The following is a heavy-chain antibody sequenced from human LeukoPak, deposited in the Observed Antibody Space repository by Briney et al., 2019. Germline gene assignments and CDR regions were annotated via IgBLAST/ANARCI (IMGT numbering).Heavy chain of an antibody. CDR2: IKEDGSEK. Sequence: PGGSLRLSCAASGFTFSSYWMSWVRQAPGKGLEWVANIKEDGSEKYYVDSAKGRFTISRDNAKNSLYLQINSLRAEDTAVYYCARDSHFSSDCWGQGTLVTVSS. D-gene: IGHD6-6*01. CDR1: GFTFSSYW. V-gene: IGHV3-7*05. J-gene: IGHJ4*02. CDR3: ARDSHFSSDC.